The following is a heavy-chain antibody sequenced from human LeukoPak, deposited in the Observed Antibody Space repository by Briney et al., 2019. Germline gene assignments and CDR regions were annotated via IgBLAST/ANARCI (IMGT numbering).Heavy chain of an antibody. D-gene: IGHD5-24*01. CDR2: IDSRDNT. J-gene: IGHJ5*02. CDR1: GFTVRNNH. V-gene: IGHV3-53*04. CDR3: ARESTPLRGAFDP. Sequence: GGCLRLSCAASGFTVRNNHMSWVRQAPGKGLEWVSVIDSRDNTYHADSVKGRFTISRHTSKNTLYLQMNSLRAEDTAVYYCARESTPLRGAFDPWGPGTLVTVSS.